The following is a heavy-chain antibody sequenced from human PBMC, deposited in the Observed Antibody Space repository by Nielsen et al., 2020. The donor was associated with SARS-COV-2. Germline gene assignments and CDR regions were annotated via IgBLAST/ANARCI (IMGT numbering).Heavy chain of an antibody. Sequence: GGSLRLSCAASGFTFSSYAMHWVRQAPGKGLEWVSLVSFDGKQTSCADSVKGRFTISRDNSKNTLYLQMNSLRAEDTAVYYCAKDSRGNYYYGMDVWGQGTTVTVSS. CDR1: GFTFSSYA. V-gene: IGHV3-30-3*02. J-gene: IGHJ6*02. CDR3: AKDSRGNYYYGMDV. CDR2: VSFDGKQT.